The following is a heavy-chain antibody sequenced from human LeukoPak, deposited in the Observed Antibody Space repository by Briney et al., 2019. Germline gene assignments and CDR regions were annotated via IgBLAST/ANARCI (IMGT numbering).Heavy chain of an antibody. D-gene: IGHD6-13*01. V-gene: IGHV3-30*04. CDR1: GFTFSSYV. J-gene: IGHJ4*02. CDR2: ISYDGSNK. Sequence: GRSLRLSCAASGFTFSSYVMNWVRQAPGKGLEWVASISYDGSNKYCADSVKGRFTISRDNSKNTLYLEMNSLRAEDTAVYYCARNRQLDYWGQGNLVTVSS. CDR3: ARNRQLDY.